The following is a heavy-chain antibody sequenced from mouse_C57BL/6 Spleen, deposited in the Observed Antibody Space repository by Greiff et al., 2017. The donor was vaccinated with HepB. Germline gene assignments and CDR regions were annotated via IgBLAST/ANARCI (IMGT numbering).Heavy chain of an antibody. D-gene: IGHD1-1*01. Sequence: EVQVVESGGGLVKPGGSLKLSCAASGFTFSSYAMSWVRQTPEKRLEWVATISDGGSYTYYPDNVKGRFTISRDNAKNNLYLQMSQLKSEDTAMYYCARGGTTVVASYYFDYWGQGTTLTVSS. V-gene: IGHV5-4*01. CDR1: GFTFSSYA. CDR3: ARGGTTVVASYYFDY. J-gene: IGHJ2*01. CDR2: ISDGGSYT.